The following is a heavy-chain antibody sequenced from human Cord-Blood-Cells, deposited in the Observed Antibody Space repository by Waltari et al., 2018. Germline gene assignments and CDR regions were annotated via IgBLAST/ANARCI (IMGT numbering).Heavy chain of an antibody. CDR2: IIPIFGTA. Sequence: QVQLVQSGAEVKKPGSSVKVSCKASGGTFSSYAISWVRPAPGQGPEWMGGIIPIFGTANYAQKFQGRVTITADESTSTAYMELSRLRSEDKAVYYCARTTGGYCSSTSCYDAFDIWGQGKMVTVSS. V-gene: IGHV1-69*01. J-gene: IGHJ3*02. CDR3: ARTTGGYCSSTSCYDAFDI. CDR1: GGTFSSYA. D-gene: IGHD2-2*01.